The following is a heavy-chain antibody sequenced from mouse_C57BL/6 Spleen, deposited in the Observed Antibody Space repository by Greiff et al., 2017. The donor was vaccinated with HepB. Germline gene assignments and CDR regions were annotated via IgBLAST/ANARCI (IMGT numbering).Heavy chain of an antibody. CDR1: GYTFTDYY. J-gene: IGHJ2*01. CDR3: ARRGTGYYFDY. CDR2: IYPGSGNT. D-gene: IGHD2-14*01. Sequence: VQLQQSGAELVRPGASVKLSCKASGYTFTDYYINWVKQRPGQGLEWIARIYPGSGNTYYNEKFKGKATLTAENSSSTAYMQLSSLTSEDSAVYFCARRGTGYYFDYWGQGTTLTVSS. V-gene: IGHV1-76*01.